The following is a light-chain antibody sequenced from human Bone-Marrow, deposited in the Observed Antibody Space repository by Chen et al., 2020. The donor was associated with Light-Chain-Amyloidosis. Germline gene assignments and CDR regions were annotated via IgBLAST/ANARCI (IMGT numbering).Light chain of an antibody. CDR2: EDD. Sequence: NFMLTQPHSVSESPGKTVIISCTRSSGSIATNSVHWYQQPPGSSPTTVIYEDDQRPSGVPDRFSGSIDRSSNSASLTSSVRKTEDEADYYCQSYQGSSQGVFGGGTKLTVL. V-gene: IGLV6-57*01. J-gene: IGLJ3*02. CDR1: SGSIATNS. CDR3: QSYQGSSQGV.